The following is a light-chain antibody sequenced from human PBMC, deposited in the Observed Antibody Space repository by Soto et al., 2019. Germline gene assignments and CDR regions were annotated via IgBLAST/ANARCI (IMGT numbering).Light chain of an antibody. V-gene: IGKV1-27*01. J-gene: IGKJ1*01. CDR3: QKYNSARSWT. Sequence: DIQMTQSPSSLSASVGDRVTITCRASQGISNYLAWYQQKPGKVPKLLIYGASTLHSGVPSRFSGSASGTDFTLTISSLQPEDVATYYCQKYNSARSWTFGRGTKVDIK. CDR2: GAS. CDR1: QGISNY.